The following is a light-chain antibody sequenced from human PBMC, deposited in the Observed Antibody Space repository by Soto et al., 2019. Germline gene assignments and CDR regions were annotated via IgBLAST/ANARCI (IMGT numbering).Light chain of an antibody. Sequence: ELVLTQSPATLSLSPGERATLSCRASQSVSSSLAWYQQKPGQAPRLLIYGASMRATGIPDRFSGSGSGTDFTLTISRLEPEDFAVYYCQQCGSSSTFGQGTRLEIK. J-gene: IGKJ5*01. V-gene: IGKV3-11*01. CDR3: QQCGSSST. CDR2: GAS. CDR1: QSVSSS.